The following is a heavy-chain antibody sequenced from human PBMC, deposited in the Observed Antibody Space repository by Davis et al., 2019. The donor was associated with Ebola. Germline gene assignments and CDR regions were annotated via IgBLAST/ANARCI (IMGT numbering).Heavy chain of an antibody. V-gene: IGHV4-31*03. CDR1: GGSISSGGYY. Sequence: PSETLSLTCTVSGGSISSGGYYWSWIRQHPGKGLEWIGYIYYSGSTYYNPSLKSRVTISVDTSKNQFSLKLSSVTAADTAVYYCARGTYYDFWSGYYFDYWGQGTLVTVSS. D-gene: IGHD3-3*01. J-gene: IGHJ4*02. CDR2: IYYSGST. CDR3: ARGTYYDFWSGYYFDY.